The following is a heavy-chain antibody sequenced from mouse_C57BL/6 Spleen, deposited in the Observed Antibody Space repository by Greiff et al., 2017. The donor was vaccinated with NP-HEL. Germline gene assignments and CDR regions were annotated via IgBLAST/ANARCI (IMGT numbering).Heavy chain of an antibody. CDR1: GFTFTDYY. CDR3: ARDGIYYDYLYAMDY. CDR2: IRTKANGYTT. V-gene: IGHV7-3*01. D-gene: IGHD2-4*01. J-gene: IGHJ4*01. Sequence: EVNVVESGGGLVQPGGSLSLSCAASGFTFTDYYMSWVRQPPGKALEWLGFIRTKANGYTTEYSASVKGRFTISRDNSQSILYLQMNALRAEDSATYYCARDGIYYDYLYAMDYWGQGTSVTVSS.